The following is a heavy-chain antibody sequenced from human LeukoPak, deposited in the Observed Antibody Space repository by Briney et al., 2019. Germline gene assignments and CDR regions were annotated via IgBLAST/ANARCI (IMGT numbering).Heavy chain of an antibody. CDR1: GGSISSYY. V-gene: IGHV4-59*08. CDR3: ARHPRAGNAFDI. J-gene: IGHJ3*02. CDR2: IYYSGST. Sequence: SETLSLTCTVSGGSISSYYWSLIRQPPGKGLEWIGYIYYSGSTNYNPSLKSRVTISVDTSKNQFSLKLSSVTAADTAVYYCARHPRAGNAFDIWGQGTMVTVSS.